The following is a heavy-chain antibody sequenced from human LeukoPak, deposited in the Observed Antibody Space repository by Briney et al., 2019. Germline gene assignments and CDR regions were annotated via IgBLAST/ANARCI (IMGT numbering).Heavy chain of an antibody. Sequence: GGSLRLSCAASGFNFRRNGMHWVRQAPGKGLEWLSFIRFDGTKKFYTQSVRGRFTISRDTSINVLYLQMNILTAEDTAVYYCARDFDDPTGHYYYLPDYWGPGTLVTVSS. CDR1: GFNFRRNG. CDR2: IRFDGTKK. CDR3: ARDFDDPTGHYYYLPDY. D-gene: IGHD3-22*01. J-gene: IGHJ4*02. V-gene: IGHV3-30*02.